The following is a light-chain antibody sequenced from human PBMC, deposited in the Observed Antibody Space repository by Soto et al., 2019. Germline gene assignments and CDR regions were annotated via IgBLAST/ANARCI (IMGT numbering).Light chain of an antibody. J-gene: IGKJ1*01. CDR1: QSISSW. V-gene: IGKV1-5*03. CDR2: KAS. Sequence: DIQMTQSPSTLSASVGDRVTITCRASQSISSWLAWYQQKPGKAPKLLIYKASSLESGVPSRFSGSGSGTEFTLTISSLQPDDFTPYFCQHYNTYPSTFGQATKVEIK. CDR3: QHYNTYPST.